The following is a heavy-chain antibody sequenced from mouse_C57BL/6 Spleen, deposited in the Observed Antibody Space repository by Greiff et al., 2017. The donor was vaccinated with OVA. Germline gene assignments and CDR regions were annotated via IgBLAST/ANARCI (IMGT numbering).Heavy chain of an antibody. CDR2: IRNKANGYTT. V-gene: IGHV7-3*01. CDR3: ARWTYYFDY. J-gene: IGHJ2*01. Sequence: EVMLVESGGGLVQPGGSLSLSCAASGFTFTDYYMSWVRQPPGKALEWLGFIRNKANGYTTEYSASVKGRFTISRDNSQSILYLQMNALRAEDSATYYCARWTYYFDYWGQGTTLTVSS. CDR1: GFTFTDYY.